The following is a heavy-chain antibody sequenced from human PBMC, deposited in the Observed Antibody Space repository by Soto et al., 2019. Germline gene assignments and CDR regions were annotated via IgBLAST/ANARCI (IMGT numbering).Heavy chain of an antibody. CDR1: GFTFSSYG. Sequence: QVQLVESGGGVVQPGRSLRLSCAASGFTFSSYGMHWVRQAPGKGLEWVAVIWYDGSNKYYADYVKGRFTISRDNSKNTLYLEMNSLRAEDTAVYYCARASQEYDILTGYFFDYWGQGTLVTVSS. V-gene: IGHV3-33*01. CDR2: IWYDGSNK. J-gene: IGHJ4*02. CDR3: ARASQEYDILTGYFFDY. D-gene: IGHD3-9*01.